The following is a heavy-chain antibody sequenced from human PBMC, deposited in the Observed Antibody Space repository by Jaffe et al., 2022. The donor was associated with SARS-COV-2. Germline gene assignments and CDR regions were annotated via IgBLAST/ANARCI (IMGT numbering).Heavy chain of an antibody. CDR2: ISPTGGTT. V-gene: IGHV1-46*01. J-gene: IGHJ4*02. CDR3: ARDGFGSAPPDY. CDR1: GYNFISHY. D-gene: IGHD3-3*01. Sequence: QVQLVQSGAEVKKPGASVRVSCKVSGYNFISHYMYWVRQAPGQGLEWMGKISPTGGTTTYAQKFQGRVSMLKETSTRTVYMELRSLVFEDTAVYYCARDGFGSAPPDYWGQGTLVTVSS.